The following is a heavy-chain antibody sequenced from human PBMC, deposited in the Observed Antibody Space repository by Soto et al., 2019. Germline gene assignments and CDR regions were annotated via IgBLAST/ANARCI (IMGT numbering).Heavy chain of an antibody. CDR2: VWYDGTNK. J-gene: IGHJ4*02. CDR1: GFTFSSYG. CDR3: VRGTSTSPDY. Sequence: PGGSLRLSCAASGFTFSSYGMHWVRQAPGKGLEWVAVVWYDGTNKNYADSVKGRFTISRDNSKSTLYLQMNSLRAEDTAVYYCVRGTSTSPDYWGQGTLVTVSS. D-gene: IGHD2-2*01. V-gene: IGHV3-33*01.